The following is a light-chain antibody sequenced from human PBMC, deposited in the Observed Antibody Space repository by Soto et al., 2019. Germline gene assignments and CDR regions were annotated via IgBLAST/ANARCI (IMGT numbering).Light chain of an antibody. J-gene: IGKJ1*01. Sequence: ILMTQSPATVSVSPGESATLSCRASQNIYYNVAWYQQRPGQAPRLLIYRASTRAPGVPARFSGSGSGTEFTLTISSLQPEDFTVYSCLQYHNLWAFGQGPKVEI. CDR1: QNIYYN. V-gene: IGKV3-15*01. CDR2: RAS. CDR3: LQYHNLWA.